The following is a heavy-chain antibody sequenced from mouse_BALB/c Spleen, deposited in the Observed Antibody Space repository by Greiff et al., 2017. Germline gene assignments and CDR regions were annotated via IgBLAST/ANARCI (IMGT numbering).Heavy chain of an antibody. D-gene: IGHD2-14*01. CDR2: ISSGGSYT. V-gene: IGHV5-6*01. Sequence: EVKLVESGGDLVKPGGSLKLSCAASGFIFSSYGMSWVRQTPDKRLEWVATISSGGSYTYYPDSVKGRFTISRDNAKNTLYLQMSSLKSEDTAMYYCARQVRRFDYWGQGTTLTVSS. CDR1: GFIFSSYG. CDR3: ARQVRRFDY. J-gene: IGHJ2*01.